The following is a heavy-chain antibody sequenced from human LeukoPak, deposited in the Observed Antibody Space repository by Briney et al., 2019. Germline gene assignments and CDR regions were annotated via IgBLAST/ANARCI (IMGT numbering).Heavy chain of an antibody. D-gene: IGHD2-15*01. CDR1: GFTFSSYA. Sequence: GGSLRLSCAASGFTFSSYAMHWVRQAPGKGLEWVAVISYGGSNKYYADSVKGRFTISRDNSKNTLYLQMNSLRAEDTAVYYCARGWGLSFYCSGGSCYFDYWGQGTLVTVSS. CDR3: ARGWGLSFYCSGGSCYFDY. J-gene: IGHJ4*02. CDR2: ISYGGSNK. V-gene: IGHV3-30-3*01.